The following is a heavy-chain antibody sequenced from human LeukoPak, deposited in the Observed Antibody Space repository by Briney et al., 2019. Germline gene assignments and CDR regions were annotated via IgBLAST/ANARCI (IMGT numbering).Heavy chain of an antibody. V-gene: IGHV1-18*01. CDR2: VSIYNDNT. J-gene: IGHJ4*02. D-gene: IGHD3-9*01. CDR1: GYSFTDYD. CDR3: ARTGHYRFDY. Sequence: ASVKVSCKASGYSFTDYDFSWVRQAPGQGLEWSGWVSIYNDNTNYAREFQDRITMTTDISTSTAYMELKSLTSDDTAVYFCARTGHYRFDYWGQGTLVTVSS.